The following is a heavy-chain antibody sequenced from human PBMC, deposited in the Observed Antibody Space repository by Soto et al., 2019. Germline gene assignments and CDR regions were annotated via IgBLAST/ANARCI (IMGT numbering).Heavy chain of an antibody. CDR2: IYTDDYDT. J-gene: IGHJ2*01. CDR3: ARGDTYNSYWNFDL. CDR1: ESIFSSHL. V-gene: IGHV5-51*01. Sequence: GASLKISCAGSESIFSSHLIAGVRQMPGKCMKSMGTIYTDDYDTKDSPSFEGRVSMSADETIITGYRQWGSLQDSDTTIYYCARGDTYNSYWNFDLWGRGTLVTV. D-gene: IGHD1-1*01.